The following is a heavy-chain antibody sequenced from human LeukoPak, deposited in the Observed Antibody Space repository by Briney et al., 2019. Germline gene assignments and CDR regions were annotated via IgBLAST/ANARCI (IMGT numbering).Heavy chain of an antibody. CDR2: ISSSSSYI. D-gene: IGHD4-17*01. J-gene: IGHJ3*02. Sequence: PGGSLRLSCAASGLTFSSYGMSWVREAPGKGLEWVSSISSSSSYIYYADSVKGRFTISRDNAKNSLYLQMNSMRAEDTAVYYCARWLHDYGDYDPHRDAFDIWGQGTMVTVSS. CDR1: GLTFSSYG. V-gene: IGHV3-21*01. CDR3: ARWLHDYGDYDPHRDAFDI.